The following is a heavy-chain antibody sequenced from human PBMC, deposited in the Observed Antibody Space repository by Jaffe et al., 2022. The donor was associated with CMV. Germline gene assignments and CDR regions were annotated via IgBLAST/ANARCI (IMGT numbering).Heavy chain of an antibody. Sequence: QVQLQESGPGLVKPSETLSLTCTVSGGSISSYYWSWIRQPPGKGLEWIGYIYYSGSTNYNPSLKSRVTISVDTSKNQFSLKLSSVTAADTAVYYCASGYSYGRNAFDIWGQGTMVTVSS. CDR2: IYYSGST. CDR3: ASGYSYGRNAFDI. V-gene: IGHV4-59*08. D-gene: IGHD5-18*01. J-gene: IGHJ3*02. CDR1: GGSISSYY.